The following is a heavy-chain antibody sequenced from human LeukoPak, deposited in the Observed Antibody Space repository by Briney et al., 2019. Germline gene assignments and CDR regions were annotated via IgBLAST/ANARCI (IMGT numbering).Heavy chain of an antibody. CDR2: IRYDGSNK. Sequence: GGSLRLSCAASGFTFSTYSMHWVRQAPGKGLEWVAFIRYDGSNKYYADSVKGRFTISRDNSKNTLYLQMNSLRAEDTAVYYCAISTHGDLGSWDYWGQGTLVTVSS. D-gene: IGHD4-17*01. CDR3: AISTHGDLGSWDY. V-gene: IGHV3-30*02. J-gene: IGHJ4*02. CDR1: GFTFSTYS.